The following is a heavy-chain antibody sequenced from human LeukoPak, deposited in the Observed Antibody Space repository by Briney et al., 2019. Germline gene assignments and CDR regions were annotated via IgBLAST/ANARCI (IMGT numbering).Heavy chain of an antibody. D-gene: IGHD2-8*01. CDR2: IYSGGST. CDR1: GFTASSNY. V-gene: IGHV3-53*01. Sequence: GGSLRLSCAASGFTASSNYMSWVRQAPGKGLEWVSVIYSGGSTYYADSVKGRFTISRDNSKNTLYLQMNSLRAEDTAVYYCARDRYCTNGVCYTDAFGIWGQGTMVTVSS. J-gene: IGHJ3*02. CDR3: ARDRYCTNGVCYTDAFGI.